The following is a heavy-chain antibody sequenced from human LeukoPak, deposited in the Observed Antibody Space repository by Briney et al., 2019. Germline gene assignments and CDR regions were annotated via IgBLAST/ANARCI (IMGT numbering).Heavy chain of an antibody. CDR3: AKKLELQGGAFDI. J-gene: IGHJ3*02. V-gene: IGHV3-23*01. Sequence: GGSLRLSCAASGVTVSINYMTCVRQAPGKGLECGSAISGSGGSTYYADSVKGRFTISRDNSKNTLYLQMNSLRAEDTAVYYCAKKLELQGGAFDIWGQGTMVTVSS. D-gene: IGHD1-7*01. CDR1: GVTVSINY. CDR2: ISGSGGST.